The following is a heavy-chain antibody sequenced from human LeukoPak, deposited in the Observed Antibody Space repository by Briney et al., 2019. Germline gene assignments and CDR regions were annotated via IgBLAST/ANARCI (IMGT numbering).Heavy chain of an antibody. J-gene: IGHJ4*02. D-gene: IGHD6-19*01. CDR1: GYTFTAYY. CDR2: INPDSGGT. V-gene: IGHV1-2*02. CDR3: GRGQPHGSGWFLGS. Sequence: ASVKVSCKASGYTFTAYYMHWVRQAPGKGLEWMGWINPDSGGTNNAQKFQGRVTMTRDTSISTAYMELSRLRSDDTAVYYCGRGQPHGSGWFLGSWGQGILVTVSS.